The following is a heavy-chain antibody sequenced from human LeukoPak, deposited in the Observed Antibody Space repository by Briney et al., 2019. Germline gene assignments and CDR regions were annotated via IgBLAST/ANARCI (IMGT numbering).Heavy chain of an antibody. Sequence: GGSLRLSCAASGFTLSRYGMHWVRQAPGEGLEWVAVIWSDGSNKYYADSVKGRFTISRDHSKNTVYLQMNSLRAEDTAVYYCARDSSGSSSYFDYWGQGTLVTVSS. V-gene: IGHV3-33*01. CDR1: GFTLSRYG. CDR2: IWSDGSNK. D-gene: IGHD1-26*01. CDR3: ARDSSGSSSYFDY. J-gene: IGHJ4*02.